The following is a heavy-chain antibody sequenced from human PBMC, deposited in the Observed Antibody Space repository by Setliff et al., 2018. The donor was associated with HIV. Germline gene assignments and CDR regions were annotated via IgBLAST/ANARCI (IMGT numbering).Heavy chain of an antibody. D-gene: IGHD3-22*01. CDR2: INPNNGGT. CDR3: ARDYYDSSGGDY. CDR1: GYTFTGYY. Sequence: ASVKVSCKASGYTFTGYYMHWVRQAPGQGLEWMGWINPNNGGTNYAQKFQGRVTMTRDTSISTAYMELSRLRSDDTAVYYCARDYYDSSGGDYWGQGTLVTVSS. V-gene: IGHV1-2*02. J-gene: IGHJ4*02.